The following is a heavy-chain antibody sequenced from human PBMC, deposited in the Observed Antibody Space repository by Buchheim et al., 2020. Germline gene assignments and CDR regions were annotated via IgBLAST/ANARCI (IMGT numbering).Heavy chain of an antibody. V-gene: IGHV3-48*01. Sequence: EVQLVESGGGLVQPGGSLRLSCAGSGFSFSSYDMNWVRLAPGKGLEWISYISRGSGSMYYADSVKDRFTISRDNAKNTLYLQMNSLRAEDTAVYYCARPHDSYSSGYYFFDYWGQGTL. D-gene: IGHD3-22*01. J-gene: IGHJ4*02. CDR2: ISRGSGSM. CDR1: GFSFSSYD. CDR3: ARPHDSYSSGYYFFDY.